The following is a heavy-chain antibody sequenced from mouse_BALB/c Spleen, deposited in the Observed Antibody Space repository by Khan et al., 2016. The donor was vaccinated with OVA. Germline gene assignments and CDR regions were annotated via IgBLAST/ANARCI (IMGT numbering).Heavy chain of an antibody. CDR3: AREWESYAMDY. Sequence: EVQLVESGGGLVQPGGSLRLSCATSGFTFTDYYMTWVRQPPAKALEWLGFIRDKANGYTTEYSASVRGPFTISRANSQSILHLQMNALGDEDSDTYYCAREWESYAMDYWGQGTSVTVSS. CDR1: GFTFTDYY. V-gene: IGHV7-3*02. CDR2: IRDKANGYTT. D-gene: IGHD4-1*01. J-gene: IGHJ4*01.